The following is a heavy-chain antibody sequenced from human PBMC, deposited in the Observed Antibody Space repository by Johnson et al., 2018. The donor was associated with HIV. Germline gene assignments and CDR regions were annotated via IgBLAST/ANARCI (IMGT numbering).Heavy chain of an antibody. Sequence: MLLVESGGGVVQPGRSLRLSCAASGFTFSSYAMHWVRQAPGKGLEWVSAISGSGGSTYYADSVKGRFTISRDNSQNTLYLQMKTLRAEDTAVYYCAKASHYDSSGNPSDAFDIWGQGTMVTVSS. V-gene: IGHV3-23*04. CDR3: AKASHYDSSGNPSDAFDI. CDR2: ISGSGGST. J-gene: IGHJ3*02. CDR1: GFTFSSYA. D-gene: IGHD3-22*01.